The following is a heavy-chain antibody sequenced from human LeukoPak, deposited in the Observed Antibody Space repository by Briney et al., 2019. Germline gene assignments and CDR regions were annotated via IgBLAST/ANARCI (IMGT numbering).Heavy chain of an antibody. CDR1: GYTFTNYG. V-gene: IGHV1-18*01. CDR3: ARDNPYYYLY. J-gene: IGHJ4*02. Sequence: GASVKVSCKASGYTFTNYGISWLRQAPGQGLEWMGWISAYNGDTKYAQNLQGRVTMTTDTSTSTAYMELRGLRSDDTAVYYCARDNPYYYLYWGQGTLVTVSS. D-gene: IGHD3-22*01. CDR2: ISAYNGDT.